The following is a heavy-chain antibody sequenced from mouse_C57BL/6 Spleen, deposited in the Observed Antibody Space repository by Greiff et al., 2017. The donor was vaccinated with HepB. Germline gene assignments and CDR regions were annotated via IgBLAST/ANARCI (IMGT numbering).Heavy chain of an antibody. J-gene: IGHJ3*01. CDR2: IDPSDSYT. D-gene: IGHD2-3*01. CDR3: ARVYDGYYAAFAY. Sequence: QVQLQQPGAELVMPGASVKLSCKASGYTFTSYWMHWVKQRPGQGLEWIGEIDPSDSYTNYNQKFKGKSTLTVDKSSSTAYMQLSSLTSEDSAVYYCARVYDGYYAAFAYWGQGTLVTVSA. V-gene: IGHV1-69*01. CDR1: GYTFTSYW.